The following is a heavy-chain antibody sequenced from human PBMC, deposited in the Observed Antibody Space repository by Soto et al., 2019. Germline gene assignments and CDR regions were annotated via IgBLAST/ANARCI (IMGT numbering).Heavy chain of an antibody. Sequence: ASVKVSCKVSGYTLTELSMHWVRQAPGKGLEWMGGFDPEDGETIYAQKFQGRVTMTEDTSTDTAYMELSSLRSEDTAVYYCATKLEQWLAIGGPGYYFDYWGQGTLVTVSS. V-gene: IGHV1-24*01. CDR1: GYTLTELS. D-gene: IGHD6-19*01. J-gene: IGHJ4*02. CDR2: FDPEDGET. CDR3: ATKLEQWLAIGGPGYYFDY.